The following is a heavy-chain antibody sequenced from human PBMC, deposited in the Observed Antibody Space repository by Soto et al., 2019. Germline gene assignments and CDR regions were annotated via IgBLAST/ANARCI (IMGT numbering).Heavy chain of an antibody. D-gene: IGHD3-22*01. J-gene: IGHJ4*02. CDR1: GGSISSSSYY. Sequence: QLQLQESGPGLVKPSETLSLTCTVSGGSISSSSYYWGWIRQPPGKGLEWIGSIYYSGSTYYNPSLKSRVTISVDTSKNQFSLKLSSVTAADTAVYYCARQLRYYYDSSGYYAHFDYWGQGTLVTVSS. CDR3: ARQLRYYYDSSGYYAHFDY. V-gene: IGHV4-39*01. CDR2: IYYSGST.